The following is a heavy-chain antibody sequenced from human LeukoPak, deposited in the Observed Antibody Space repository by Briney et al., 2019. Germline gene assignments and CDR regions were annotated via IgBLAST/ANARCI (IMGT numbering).Heavy chain of an antibody. CDR3: ARERAGYEFFDS. D-gene: IGHD5-12*01. J-gene: IGHJ4*02. CDR1: GFPLSSYR. CDR2: ICKGCGTI. Sequence: GGSLRLSCGASGFPLSSYRMQGVREATGQGVEWVSHICKGCGTIKYTDSVKGPFTISRDNAKNSLYLQMNSLRDQDTAVYYCARERAGYEFFDSWGQGTLFTVSP. V-gene: IGHV3-48*02.